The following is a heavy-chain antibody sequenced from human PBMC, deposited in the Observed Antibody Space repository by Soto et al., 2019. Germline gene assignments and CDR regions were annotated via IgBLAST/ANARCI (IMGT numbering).Heavy chain of an antibody. Sequence: QVQLVESGGGVVQPGRSLRLSCAASGFTFSSYGMHWVRQAPGKGLEWVAVIWYDGSNKYYADSVKGRFTISRDNSKNTLYLQMNSLRAEDTAVYYCARDYLVVLHRVIDYWGLGTLVTVSS. CDR3: ARDYLVVLHRVIDY. V-gene: IGHV3-33*01. J-gene: IGHJ4*02. CDR1: GFTFSSYG. D-gene: IGHD2-2*01. CDR2: IWYDGSNK.